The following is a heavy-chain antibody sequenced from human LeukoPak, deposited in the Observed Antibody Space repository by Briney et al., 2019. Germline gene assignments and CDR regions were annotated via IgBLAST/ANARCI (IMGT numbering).Heavy chain of an antibody. CDR3: VREGEGPLSKDFDY. D-gene: IGHD2/OR15-2a*01. J-gene: IGHJ4*02. Sequence: ASMKVSCKSSGFTFTDHYIHWVRQGPGQGLEWMGYIGPHSTFTSSPQEFQGRVTMTRDASMSTAYMKLTRLTSDDTAVYYCVREGEGPLSKDFDYWGQGTLVTVSS. CDR2: IGPHSTFT. V-gene: IGHV1-2*02. CDR1: GFTFTDHY.